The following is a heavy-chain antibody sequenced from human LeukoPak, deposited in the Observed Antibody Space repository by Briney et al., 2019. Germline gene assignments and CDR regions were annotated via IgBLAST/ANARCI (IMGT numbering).Heavy chain of an antibody. V-gene: IGHV4-61*02. D-gene: IGHD2-15*01. J-gene: IGHJ4*02. CDR2: IYTSGST. Sequence: SETLSLTCTVSGGSISSGSYYWSWIRQPAGKGLEWIGRIYTSGSTNYNPSLKSRVTISVDTSKNQFSLKLSSVTAADTAVYYCARQYCSGGSCYYDYWGQGTLVTVPS. CDR3: ARQYCSGGSCYYDY. CDR1: GGSISSGSYY.